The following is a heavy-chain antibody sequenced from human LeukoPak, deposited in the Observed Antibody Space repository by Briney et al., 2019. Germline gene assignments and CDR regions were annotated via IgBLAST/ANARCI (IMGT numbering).Heavy chain of an antibody. Sequence: GGSLRLSCAASGFTFSDFYMCWIRQAPGKGLEWVSYISNSGSSEFYAESMKGRVAIFRDNAQNSVYLQMNSLRAEDTAVYYCVRGVETTLSLDYWGQGSLVTVSS. CDR3: VRGVETTLSLDY. CDR1: GFTFSDFY. D-gene: IGHD3-3*01. J-gene: IGHJ4*02. V-gene: IGHV3-11*01. CDR2: ISNSGSSE.